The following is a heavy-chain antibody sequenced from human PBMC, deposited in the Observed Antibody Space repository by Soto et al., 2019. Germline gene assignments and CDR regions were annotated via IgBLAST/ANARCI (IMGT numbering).Heavy chain of an antibody. CDR1: GFIFSGSN. CDR2: LETRPVNYAT. CDR3: TFRSGIYPSGLDS. D-gene: IGHD1-26*01. J-gene: IGHJ4*02. Sequence: PGGSLRLSCAVSGFIFSGSNRYWVRQTTGRGLEWVGHLETRPVNYATSYSASVRGRFVVSRDDSENTAYLQMNSLRVEDTAVYYCTFRSGIYPSGLDSWGQGTLVTVSS. V-gene: IGHV3-73*01.